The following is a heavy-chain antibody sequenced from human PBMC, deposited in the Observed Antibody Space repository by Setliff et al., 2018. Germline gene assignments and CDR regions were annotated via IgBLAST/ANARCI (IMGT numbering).Heavy chain of an antibody. J-gene: IGHJ3*01. CDR1: GFTFSTAW. Sequence: PGESLTISCAASGFTFSTAWMNWVRQAPGKGLEWVGRIKGKNDGLATDYAAPVKGRFTISRDDSKNTLYLQMNSLKTEDTAVYYCTTDPSPTFGGVIGAAFDFWGQGTMVTVSS. D-gene: IGHD3-16*01. CDR3: TTDPSPTFGGVIGAAFDF. V-gene: IGHV3-15*07. CDR2: IKGKNDGLAT.